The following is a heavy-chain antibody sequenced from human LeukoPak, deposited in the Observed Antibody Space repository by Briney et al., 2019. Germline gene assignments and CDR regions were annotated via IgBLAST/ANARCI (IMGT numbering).Heavy chain of an antibody. V-gene: IGHV3-23*01. Sequence: GGSLRLSCAASGFTFSGYAMSWVRQAPGKGLEWFSAISGSGGSTYYADSVKGRFTISRDNSKNTLYLQMNSLRAEDTAVYYCAKTVARITMIAPLDYWGQGTLVTVSS. CDR3: AKTVARITMIAPLDY. CDR1: GFTFSGYA. D-gene: IGHD3-22*01. J-gene: IGHJ4*02. CDR2: ISGSGGST.